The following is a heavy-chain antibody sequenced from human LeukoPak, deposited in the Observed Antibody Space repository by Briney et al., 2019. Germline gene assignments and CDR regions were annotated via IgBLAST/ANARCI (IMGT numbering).Heavy chain of an antibody. CDR1: VFTFSNYW. CDR2: INDDGSAT. CDR3: AREILAPGKTHDY. V-gene: IGHV3-74*01. J-gene: IGHJ4*02. Sequence: HPGGSLRLSCAASVFTFSNYWMHWVRQVPGKGLVWVSRINDDGSATFYADSVRGRFTISRDNAKNTLFLQINSLRAEDTAVYYCAREILAPGKTHDYWGQGTLVTVSS.